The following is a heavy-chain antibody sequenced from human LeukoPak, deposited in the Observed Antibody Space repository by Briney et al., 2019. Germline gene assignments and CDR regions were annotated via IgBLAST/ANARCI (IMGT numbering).Heavy chain of an antibody. CDR1: GGSFSGYY. V-gene: IGHV4-34*01. CDR2: INHSGST. Sequence: SETLSLTCAVYGGSFSGYYWSWIRQPPGKGLEWIGEINHSGSTNYNSSLKSRVTISVDTSKNQFSLKLSSVTAADTAVYYCAKIGYYYGPDYWGQGTLVTVSS. D-gene: IGHD3-10*01. CDR3: AKIGYYYGPDY. J-gene: IGHJ4*02.